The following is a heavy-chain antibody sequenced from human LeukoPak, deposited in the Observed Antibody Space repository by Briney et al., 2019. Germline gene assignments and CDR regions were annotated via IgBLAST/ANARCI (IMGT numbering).Heavy chain of an antibody. D-gene: IGHD1-26*01. J-gene: IGHJ3*01. CDR1: GFTFRNYV. V-gene: IGHV3-30*18. CDR3: AKDLSGSSSV. Sequence: GGSLRLSCAASGFTFRNYVIHWVRQVPGKGLEWVAVISYDGSNKYYADSVKGRFTISRDNSKNTLYLQMNSLRAEDTAVYYCAKDLSGSSSVWGQGTMVTVSS. CDR2: ISYDGSNK.